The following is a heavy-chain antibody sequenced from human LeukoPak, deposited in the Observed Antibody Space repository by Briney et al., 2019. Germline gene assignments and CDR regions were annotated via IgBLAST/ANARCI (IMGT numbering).Heavy chain of an antibody. D-gene: IGHD6-13*01. CDR2: INHSGST. CDR1: GGSFSGYY. Sequence: PSETLSLTCAVYGGSFSGYYWSWIRQPLRKGVEWIGEINHSGSTNYNPSLKSRVTISVDTSKNQFSLKLSSVTAADTAVYYCAREIGSSSWYVYFDYWGRGTLVTVSS. J-gene: IGHJ4*02. V-gene: IGHV4-34*01. CDR3: AREIGSSSWYVYFDY.